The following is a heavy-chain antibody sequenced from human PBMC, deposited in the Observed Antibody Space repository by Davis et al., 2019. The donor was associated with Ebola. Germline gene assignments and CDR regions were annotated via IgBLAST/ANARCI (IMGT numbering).Heavy chain of an antibody. CDR3: ARGISAAGNY. CDR1: GYTFTTYT. J-gene: IGHJ4*02. D-gene: IGHD6-13*01. Sequence: ASVKVSCKASGYTFTTYTIHWVRQAPGQGLEWMGWIDTSTGNPTYAQDFTGRFVFSLDTSVTTAFLQISSLKAADTAVYYCARGISAAGNYWGQGTLVTVSS. V-gene: IGHV7-4-1*02. CDR2: IDTSTGNP.